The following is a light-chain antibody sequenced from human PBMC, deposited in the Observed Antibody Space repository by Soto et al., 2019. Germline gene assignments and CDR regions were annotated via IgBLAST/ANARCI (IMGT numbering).Light chain of an antibody. J-gene: IGKJ4*01. CDR3: QQYNNWPPLT. V-gene: IGKV3-15*01. CDR1: QSVSSY. Sequence: EIVMTQSPATLSVSLGERATLSCRASQSVSSYLAWYQQKPGQAPRLLIYGASTRATGIPARFSGSGSGTEFTLTISSLQSEDSAVYYCQQYNNWPPLTFGGGTKVEIK. CDR2: GAS.